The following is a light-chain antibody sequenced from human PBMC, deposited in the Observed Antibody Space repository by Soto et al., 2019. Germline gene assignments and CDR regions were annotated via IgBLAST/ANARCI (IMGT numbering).Light chain of an antibody. CDR3: QQSYNNPT. J-gene: IGKJ5*01. V-gene: IGKV1-8*01. Sequence: AIRMTQSPSSFSASTGDRVTITCRASQGISSYLAWYQQKPGKAPKLLIYAASTLQSGVPSRFSGSGSGTHFTLTISSLQPEDSAIYYCQQSYNNPTFGQGTRLEIK. CDR1: QGISSY. CDR2: AAS.